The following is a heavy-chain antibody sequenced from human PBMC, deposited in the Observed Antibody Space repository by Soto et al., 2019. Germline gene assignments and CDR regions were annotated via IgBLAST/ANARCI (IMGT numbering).Heavy chain of an antibody. V-gene: IGHV3-23*01. Sequence: EVQLLESGGGLVQPGGSLRLSCTASEVTFRKYAMSWIRQAPGKGLEWVSAIDDDGSNINYADSVRGRFTIPTDNPTNTLYLQMNSLRDDDTAFYYSAQDGKLGNGMLDWFDPWGRGTLVTVTS. J-gene: IGHJ5*02. CDR2: IDDDGSNI. CDR3: AQDGKLGNGMLDWFDP. CDR1: EVTFRKYA. D-gene: IGHD2-8*01.